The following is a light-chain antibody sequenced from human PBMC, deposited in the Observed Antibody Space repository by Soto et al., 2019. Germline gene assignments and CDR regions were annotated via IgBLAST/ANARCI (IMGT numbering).Light chain of an antibody. CDR2: DAS. CDR3: QQFNIYPFS. V-gene: IGKV1-13*02. CDR1: QGISSA. Sequence: ATQLTQSQSSLSASVGDRVTITCRASQGISSALAWYQQKPGKPPKLLIYDASSLESGVPSRFSGSGSGTDFTLTIISLQPEDFATYYCQQFNIYPFSFGQGTKLESK. J-gene: IGKJ2*01.